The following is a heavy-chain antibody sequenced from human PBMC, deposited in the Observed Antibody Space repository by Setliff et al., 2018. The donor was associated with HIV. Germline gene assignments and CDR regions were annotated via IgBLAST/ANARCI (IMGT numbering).Heavy chain of an antibody. V-gene: IGHV4-4*09. J-gene: IGHJ3*02. CDR3: VRHGYYYDFIDI. CDR2: IYTTGST. CDR1: GDSISNYY. D-gene: IGHD3-22*01. Sequence: SETLSLTCTVSGDSISNYYWSWVRQPPGKGLEWIGYIYTTGSTNYNPSLKSRVTMSVDTSKNQFFLRLTSVTAADTAVYFCVRHGYYYDFIDIWGQGTVVTVSS.